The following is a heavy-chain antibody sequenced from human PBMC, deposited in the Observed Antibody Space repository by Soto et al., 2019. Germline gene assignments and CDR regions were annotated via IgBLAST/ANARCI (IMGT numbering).Heavy chain of an antibody. CDR3: AVIYATSRLGDLGY. CDR2: INPNSGGT. D-gene: IGHD2-2*01. CDR1: GFTFTAYY. V-gene: IGHV1-2*02. Sequence: QVQLVQSGAEVKKPGASVKVSCETSGFTFTAYYIHWVRQAPGQGLEWMGWINPNSGGTKFAQKFQGRVTVTRDTSIKTAYMDLNWLGFDDTAIYYCAVIYATSRLGDLGYWGQGTLVTVSS. J-gene: IGHJ4*02.